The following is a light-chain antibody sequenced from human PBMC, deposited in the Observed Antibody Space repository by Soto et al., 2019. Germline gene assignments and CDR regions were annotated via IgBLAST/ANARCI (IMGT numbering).Light chain of an antibody. J-gene: IGKJ1*01. V-gene: IGKV3-20*01. CDR3: QHFGTSPGS. CDR2: GAS. CDR1: QSVSSPY. Sequence: IVLTQSPGTLSLSPGERATLSCRASQSVSSPYLAWYQQKPGQAPRLLIFGASSRATGIPDRFSGSGSGTDFTLTISRLEPADFAVYYCQHFGTSPGSFGQGTKVELK.